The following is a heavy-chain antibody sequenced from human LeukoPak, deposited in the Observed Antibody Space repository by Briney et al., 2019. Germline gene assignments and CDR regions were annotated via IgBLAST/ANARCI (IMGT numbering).Heavy chain of an antibody. CDR1: GFTFSSYA. V-gene: IGHV3-23*01. CDR2: ISGSGGGT. J-gene: IGHJ4*02. Sequence: PGGSLRLSCAASGFTFSSYAMSWVRQAPGKGLEWVSAISGSGGGTYYADSVKGRFTISRDNSRNTLYLQMNSLRAEDTAVYFCAKAGGGSYYDYWGQGTLVTVSS. D-gene: IGHD1-26*01. CDR3: AKAGGGSYYDY.